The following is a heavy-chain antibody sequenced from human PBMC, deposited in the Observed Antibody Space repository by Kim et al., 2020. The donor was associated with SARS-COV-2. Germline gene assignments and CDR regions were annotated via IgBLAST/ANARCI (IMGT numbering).Heavy chain of an antibody. D-gene: IGHD3-10*01. J-gene: IGHJ4*02. CDR3: ARPQGWSYYPPFDY. CDR2: ISYDGNNK. CDR1: GFTFSSYA. Sequence: GGSLRLSCAASGFTFSSYAMHWVRQAPGKGLEWVAVISYDGNNKYYADSVKGRFTISRDNSKNTLYLQMNSLRAEDTAVYYCARPQGWSYYPPFDYWGQGALVTVSS. V-gene: IGHV3-30-3*01.